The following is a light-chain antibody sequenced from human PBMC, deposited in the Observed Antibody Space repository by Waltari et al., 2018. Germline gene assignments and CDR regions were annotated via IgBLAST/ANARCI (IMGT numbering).Light chain of an antibody. J-gene: IGKJ1*01. Sequence: EIVLTQSPGTLSLSPGASATLSCRASQGVSRHFVAWYQQKPGPAPRLLIYDTSCRASGIPDRFSGSGSGTDFTLTISSLEPDDFATYYCQHYNAYRTFGQGTKVEIK. CDR3: QHYNAYRT. V-gene: IGKV3-20*01. CDR2: DTS. CDR1: QGVSRHF.